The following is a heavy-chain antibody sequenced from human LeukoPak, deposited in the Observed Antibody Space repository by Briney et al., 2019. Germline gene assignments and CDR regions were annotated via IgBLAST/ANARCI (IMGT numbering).Heavy chain of an antibody. J-gene: IGHJ4*02. D-gene: IGHD3-10*01. CDR2: ISGSGGST. CDR3: AKSPLITMVRGVIITDQYYFDY. Sequence: GGSLRLSCAASGFTFSSYAMSWVRQAPGKGLEWVSAISGSGGSTYYADSVKGRFTISRDNSENTLYLQMNSLRAEDTAVYYCAKSPLITMVRGVIITDQYYFDYWGQGTLVTVSS. V-gene: IGHV3-23*01. CDR1: GFTFSSYA.